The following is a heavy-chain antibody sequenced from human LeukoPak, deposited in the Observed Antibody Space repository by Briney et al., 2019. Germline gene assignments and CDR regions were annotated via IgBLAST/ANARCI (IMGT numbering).Heavy chain of an antibody. V-gene: IGHV4-59*08. J-gene: IGHJ4*02. D-gene: IGHD4-17*01. CDR3: AGSSGDSPGFTDY. CDR1: GGSIYSFY. CDR2: IYYSGST. Sequence: SETLSLTCIVAGGSIYSFYYGLVTQPPGKGLEWIGYIYYSGSTNYNPSLKSRVTISVDTSKNQFSLKLSSVTAADTAVYFCAGSSGDSPGFTDYWGQGTLVTVSS.